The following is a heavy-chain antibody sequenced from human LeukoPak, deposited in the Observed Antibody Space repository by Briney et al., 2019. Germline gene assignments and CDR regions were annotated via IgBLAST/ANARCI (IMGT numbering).Heavy chain of an antibody. CDR3: ARVYSGGFPHLDY. J-gene: IGHJ4*02. CDR2: IKEDGSEK. V-gene: IGHV3-7*03. CDR1: GFTFSSYA. Sequence: PGGSLRLSCAASGFTFSSYAMSWVRQAPGKGLEWVASIKEDGSEKYYVDSVKGRFTISRDNAKNSLYLQMNSLRAEDTAIYYCARVYSGGFPHLDYWGQGTLVTVSS. D-gene: IGHD1-26*01.